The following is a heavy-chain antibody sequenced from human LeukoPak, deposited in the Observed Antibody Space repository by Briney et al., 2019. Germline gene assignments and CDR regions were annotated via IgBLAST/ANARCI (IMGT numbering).Heavy chain of an antibody. CDR1: GGSISSSNW. D-gene: IGHD3-22*01. J-gene: IGHJ4*02. V-gene: IGHV4-4*02. CDR3: ARAAYYYDSSGSYFDY. Sequence: SETLSLTCAVSGGSISSSNWWSWVRQPPGKGLEWIGEIYHSGSTNYNPSLKSRVTISVDKSKNQFSLKLSSVTAADTAVYYCARAAYYYDSSGSYFDYWGQGTLVTVSS. CDR2: IYHSGST.